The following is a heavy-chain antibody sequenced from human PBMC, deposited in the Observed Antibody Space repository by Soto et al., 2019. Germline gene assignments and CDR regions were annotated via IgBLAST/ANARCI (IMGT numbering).Heavy chain of an antibody. CDR3: ASNILYDFWSGYYAFDI. Sequence: EVQLVESWGDFVQPGGPLRLACVASGFILSIYWMSWVRQAPGKGLEWVANIKPDGSGKYYVDSVKGRFTISRDNAKNSLYLQMISLRAEDTAVYYYASNILYDFWSGYYAFDILGRGTMVTVSS. V-gene: IGHV3-7*01. D-gene: IGHD3-3*01. J-gene: IGHJ3*02. CDR1: GFILSIYW. CDR2: IKPDGSGK.